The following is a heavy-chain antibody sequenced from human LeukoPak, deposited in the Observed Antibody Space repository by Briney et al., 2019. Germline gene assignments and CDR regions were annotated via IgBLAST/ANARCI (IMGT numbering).Heavy chain of an antibody. V-gene: IGHV4-34*01. J-gene: IGHJ4*02. Sequence: SETLSLTCAVYGGSFSGYYWSWIRQPPGKGLEWIGEINHSGSTNYNPSPKSRVTISVDTSKNQFSLKLSSVTAADTAVYYCARAGEYYYDSSGYHWGFDYWGQGTLVTVSS. D-gene: IGHD3-22*01. CDR1: GGSFSGYY. CDR2: INHSGST. CDR3: ARAGEYYYDSSGYHWGFDY.